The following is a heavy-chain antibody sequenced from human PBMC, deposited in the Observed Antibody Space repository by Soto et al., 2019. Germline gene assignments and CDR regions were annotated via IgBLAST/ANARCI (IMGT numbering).Heavy chain of an antibody. CDR3: ATVSSSWVYNWFDP. CDR1: AYTLTELS. CDR2: FDPEDGET. D-gene: IGHD6-13*01. J-gene: IGHJ5*02. V-gene: IGHV1-24*01. Sequence: ASVKVSCKVSAYTLTELSMHWVRQAPGKGLEWMGGFDPEDGETIYAQKFQGRVTMTEDTSTDTAYMELSSLRSEDTAVYYCATVSSSWVYNWFDPWGQGTLVTVSS.